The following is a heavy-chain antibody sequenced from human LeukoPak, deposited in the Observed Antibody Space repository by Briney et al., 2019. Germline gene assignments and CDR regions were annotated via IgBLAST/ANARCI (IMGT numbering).Heavy chain of an antibody. D-gene: IGHD2-15*01. J-gene: IGHJ4*02. Sequence: GGSLRLSCAASGFTFSSYSITWVRQAPGKGLEWVSYISSSSSTIYYADSVKGRFTISRDNAKNSLYLQMNSLRAEDTAVYYCARVVVVAADWGQGTLVTVSS. CDR3: ARVVVVAAD. V-gene: IGHV3-48*01. CDR2: ISSSSSTI. CDR1: GFTFSSYS.